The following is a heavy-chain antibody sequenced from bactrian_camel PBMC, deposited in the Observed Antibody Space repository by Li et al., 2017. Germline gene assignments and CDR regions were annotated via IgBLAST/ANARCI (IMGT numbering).Heavy chain of an antibody. CDR1: YRSAC. D-gene: IGHD5*01. J-gene: IGHJ7*01. CDR2: IDIYGTT. V-gene: IGHV3S53*01. Sequence: HVQLVESGGGSVQSGGSLRLSCAATYRSACMAWFRQAPGKEREAVATIDIYGTTDYADSVKGRFTISQDNAKNTLYLHMNSLKTEDTAVYYCAALGCLGWLTPIDYWGEGTQVTVS.